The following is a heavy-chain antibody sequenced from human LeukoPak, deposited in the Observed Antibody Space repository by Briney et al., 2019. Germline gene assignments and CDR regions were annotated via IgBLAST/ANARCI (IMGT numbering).Heavy chain of an antibody. V-gene: IGHV3-15*01. D-gene: IGHD2/OR15-2a*01. CDR2: IKSNTDGSST. CDR1: GRSFERRW. CDR3: APGEYFGEQFVF. Sequence: NPGGSLRLSCAASGRSFERRWMCWVCHAPRKGLEWVWRIKSNTDGSSTDYAAPVKGRFTISRDDAQTKLFLQMSSLQTEDRGFYFCAPGEYFGEQFVFGGEGPRVTVPS. J-gene: IGHJ4*02.